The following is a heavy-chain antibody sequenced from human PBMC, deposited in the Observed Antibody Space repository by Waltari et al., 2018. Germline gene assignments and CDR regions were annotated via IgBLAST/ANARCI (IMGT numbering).Heavy chain of an antibody. J-gene: IGHJ3*02. CDR2: IYYSGST. CDR1: GGSLSSSSYY. Sequence: QLQLQESGPGLVKPSETLSLTCTVSGGSLSSSSYYWGWIRPPPGKGLEWIGSIYYSGSTYYNPSLKSRVTISVDTSKNQFSLKLSSVTAADTAVYYCARLRLRGWEGGAFDIWGQGTMVTVSS. V-gene: IGHV4-39*01. CDR3: ARLRLRGWEGGAFDI. D-gene: IGHD1-26*01.